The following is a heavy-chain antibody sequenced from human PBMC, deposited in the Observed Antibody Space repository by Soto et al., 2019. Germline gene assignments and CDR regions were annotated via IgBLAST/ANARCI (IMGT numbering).Heavy chain of an antibody. Sequence: QVQLVQSGAEVKKPGSSVKVSCTASGGTFSSYAISWVRQAPGQGLEWMGGIIPIFGTANYAQKFQGRITIAADESTSTGYMELSSLRSEDTAVYYCARGRGYCSGGSCYDAADPPFDYWGQGTLVTVSS. D-gene: IGHD2-15*01. CDR1: GGTFSSYA. V-gene: IGHV1-69*01. CDR3: ARGRGYCSGGSCYDAADPPFDY. CDR2: IIPIFGTA. J-gene: IGHJ4*02.